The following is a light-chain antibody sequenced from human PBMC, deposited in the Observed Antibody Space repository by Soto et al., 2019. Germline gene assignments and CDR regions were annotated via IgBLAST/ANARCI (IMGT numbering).Light chain of an antibody. CDR2: EVS. CDR1: SSDVGDYKY. CDR3: SSYTTIFTYV. V-gene: IGLV2-14*01. J-gene: IGLJ1*01. Sequence: QSVLTQPASVSGSPGQSITISCTGTSSDVGDYKYVSWYQQHPGKAPKLVISEVSNRPSGISNRFSGSKSGNTASLTISGLQAEDEADYYCSSYTTIFTYVFGTGTKLTVL.